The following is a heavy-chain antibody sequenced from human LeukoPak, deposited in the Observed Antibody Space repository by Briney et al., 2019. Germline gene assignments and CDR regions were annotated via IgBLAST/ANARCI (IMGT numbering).Heavy chain of an antibody. CDR1: GGTFSSYA. CDR2: IIPIFGTA. CDR3: ARVMGTNYDYVWGSYPRGAFDI. Sequence: ASVKVSCKASGGTFSSYAISWVRQAPGQGLEWMGGIIPIFGTANYTQKFQGRVTITTDESTSIAYMELSSLRSEDTAVYYCARVMGTNYDYVWGSYPRGAFDIWGQGTMVTVSS. D-gene: IGHD3-16*01. V-gene: IGHV1-69*05. J-gene: IGHJ3*02.